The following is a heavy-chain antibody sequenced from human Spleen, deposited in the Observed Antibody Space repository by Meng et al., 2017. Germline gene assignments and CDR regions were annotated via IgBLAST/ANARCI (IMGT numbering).Heavy chain of an antibody. J-gene: IGHJ4*02. V-gene: IGHV1-2*06. CDR1: GYIFSDFY. CDR3: ARDRGLSAPFDY. CDR2: INPNSGGT. D-gene: IGHD2/OR15-2a*01. Sequence: VELVQSGAEKKKPGASVKLSCEASGYIFSDFYIHWVRQAPGQGLEWMGRINPNSGGTDYAQNFQGRVTMTRDTSISTAYIELSRLRSDDTAVYYCARDRGLSAPFDYWGQGTLVTVSS.